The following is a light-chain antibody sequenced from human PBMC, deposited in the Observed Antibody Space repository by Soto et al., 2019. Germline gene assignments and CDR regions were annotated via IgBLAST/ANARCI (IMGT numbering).Light chain of an antibody. CDR1: EDISRW. CDR2: QAS. Sequence: DIQLTQSPSTLSASVGDRVTITCRASEDISRWLAWYQHKPGKAPKLLIYQASNLESGVPSRFTGSGSETEFTITISGLQPDDFASYCCLQYNFYPYTFGQGTKLEIK. V-gene: IGKV1-5*03. J-gene: IGKJ2*01. CDR3: LQYNFYPYT.